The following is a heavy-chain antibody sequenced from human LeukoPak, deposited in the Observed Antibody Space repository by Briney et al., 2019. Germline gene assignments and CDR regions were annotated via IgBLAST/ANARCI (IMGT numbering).Heavy chain of an antibody. D-gene: IGHD2-15*01. V-gene: IGHV1-69*04. J-gene: IGHJ5*02. CDR1: GGTFSSYA. CDR3: ARARMVVAATSWWFDP. CDR2: IIPILGIA. Sequence: VASVNVSCKGSGGTFSSYAISWVRQAPGQGLEWMGRIIPILGIANYAQKFQGRVTITADKSTSTAYMELSSLRSEDTAVYYCARARMVVAATSWWFDPWGQGTLVTVSS.